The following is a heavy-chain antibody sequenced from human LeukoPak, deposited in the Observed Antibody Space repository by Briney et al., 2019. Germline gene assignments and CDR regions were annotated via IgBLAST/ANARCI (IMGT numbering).Heavy chain of an antibody. CDR2: LNPNNGHV. J-gene: IGHJ5*02. CDR3: ARSLRRKKWELLPGYWFDP. D-gene: IGHD1-26*01. V-gene: IGHV1-8*01. Sequence: RASVKVSCKASGYTFITYDILWVRQAAGQGLEWMGWLNPNNGHVGYIEKFQGRVTMTMDTSISTAYMELSSLRSEDTAVYYCARSLRRKKWELLPGYWFDPWGQGTLVTVSS. CDR1: GYTFITYD.